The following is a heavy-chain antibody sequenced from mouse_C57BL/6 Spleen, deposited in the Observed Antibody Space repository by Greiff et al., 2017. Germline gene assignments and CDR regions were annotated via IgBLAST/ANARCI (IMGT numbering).Heavy chain of an antibody. CDR3: ARRVTTGWYFDV. CDR2: IDPSDSET. Sequence: VQLQQSGAELVRPGSSVKLSCKASGYTFTSYWMHWVKQRPIQGLEWIGNIDPSDSETHYNQKFKDKATLTVDKSSSTAYMQLSSLTSEDAAVYYCARRVTTGWYFDVWGTGTTVTVSS. J-gene: IGHJ1*03. D-gene: IGHD1-1*01. CDR1: GYTFTSYW. V-gene: IGHV1-52*01.